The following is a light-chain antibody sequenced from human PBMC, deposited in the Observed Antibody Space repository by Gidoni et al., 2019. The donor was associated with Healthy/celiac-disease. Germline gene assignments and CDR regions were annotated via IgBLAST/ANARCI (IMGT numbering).Light chain of an antibody. CDR2: DAS. CDR1: QDISNY. CDR3: QQYDNHPHWFT. Sequence: DIQMTQSPSSLSASVGDRVTITCQASQDISNYLNWYQQKPGKDPKLLIYDASNLETGVPSRFSGSGSGTDLTFTISSLQPEDIATYYCQQYDNHPHWFTFGPGTKVDIK. J-gene: IGKJ3*01. V-gene: IGKV1-33*01.